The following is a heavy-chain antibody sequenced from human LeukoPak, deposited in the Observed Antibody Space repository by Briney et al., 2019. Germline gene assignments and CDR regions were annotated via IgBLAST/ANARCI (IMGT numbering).Heavy chain of an antibody. CDR2: INPNNGGT. V-gene: IGHV1-2*02. CDR3: ARESSLSGYSSDAFDI. Sequence: ASVKVSCKASGYTFTCYYMHWVRQAPGQGLEWMGWINPNNGGTNYAQKFQGRVTMTRDTSISTAYMELSRLRSDDTAVYYCARESSLSGYSSDAFDIWGQGTMVTVSS. D-gene: IGHD3-22*01. J-gene: IGHJ3*02. CDR1: GYTFTCYY.